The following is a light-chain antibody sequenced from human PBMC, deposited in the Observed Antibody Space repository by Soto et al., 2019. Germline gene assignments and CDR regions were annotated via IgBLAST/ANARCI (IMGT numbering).Light chain of an antibody. J-gene: IGKJ1*01. CDR1: QSISSW. Sequence: DIQMTQSPSTLSASVGDRVTITCRASQSISSWLAWYQQKPGKAPNLLIYDASSLERGVPSRFRGSGSGTEFTLTISSLQPDDFATYYCQQYNSYSTFGQGTKVE. CDR2: DAS. CDR3: QQYNSYST. V-gene: IGKV1-5*01.